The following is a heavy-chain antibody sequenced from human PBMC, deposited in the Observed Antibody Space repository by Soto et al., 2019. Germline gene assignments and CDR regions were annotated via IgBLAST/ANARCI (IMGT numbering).Heavy chain of an antibody. D-gene: IGHD6-6*01. CDR2: LIPIFGAA. J-gene: IGHJ5*02. CDR3: ARGRSSPNFDP. CDR1: GGTFTNYV. V-gene: IGHV1-69*01. Sequence: QGQPVQSGAKLRKPGSSVKVSCKISGGTFTNYVISCLRQAPGQGLGRMGGLIPIFGAANLAQKFQGRVTITADESTSTVNMELSSLTSEDTAVYYCARGRSSPNFDPWGQGTLVTGSS.